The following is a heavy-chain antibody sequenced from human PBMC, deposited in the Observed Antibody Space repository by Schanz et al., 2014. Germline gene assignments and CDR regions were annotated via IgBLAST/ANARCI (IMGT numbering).Heavy chain of an antibody. CDR1: GFTFSRFG. CDR2: VWSDGNTK. V-gene: IGHV3-33*03. D-gene: IGHD2-21*02. J-gene: IGHJ6*03. CDR3: ARPSDSSWYMDV. Sequence: QVQLVESGGGVVRPGRSLRLSCATSGFTFSRFGMHWVRQAPGKGPEWVALVWSDGNTKYYVDSVKGRFTISRDNAKNSLYLQMNSLRAEDTAVYYCARPSDSSWYMDVWGKGTTVTVSS.